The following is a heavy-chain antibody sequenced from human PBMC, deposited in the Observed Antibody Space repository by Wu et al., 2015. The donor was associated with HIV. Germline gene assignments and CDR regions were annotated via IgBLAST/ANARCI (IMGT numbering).Heavy chain of an antibody. D-gene: IGHD6-19*01. J-gene: IGHJ3*02. Sequence: QVHLVQSGDEVKKPGASVKISCKASGYTFTSYYLHWVRQAPGQGFEYMGTIYPGGTAKAFAQKFQGRLRLTSDTSTTTVYMELTGLQSEDTAVYFCARDLGGSGWYLGSDAFDIWGQGTVVFVSA. CDR1: GYTFTSYY. CDR3: ARDLGGSGWYLGSDAFDI. CDR2: IYPGGTAK. V-gene: IGHV1-46*01.